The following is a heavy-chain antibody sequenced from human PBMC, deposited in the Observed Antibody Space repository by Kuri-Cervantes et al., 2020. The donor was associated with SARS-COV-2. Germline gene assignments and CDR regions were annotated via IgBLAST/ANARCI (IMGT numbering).Heavy chain of an antibody. J-gene: IGHJ4*02. CDR1: GFTFSSYS. Sequence: GESLKISCAASGFTFSSYSMNWVRQAPGKGLEWVSSISSSSSYIYYADSVKGRFTISRDNAKNSLYLQMNSLRAEDTAVYYCVRGFKQSNGVDYWGQGTLVTVSS. CDR3: VRGFKQSNGVDY. CDR2: ISSSSSYI. V-gene: IGHV3-21*01. D-gene: IGHD2-8*01.